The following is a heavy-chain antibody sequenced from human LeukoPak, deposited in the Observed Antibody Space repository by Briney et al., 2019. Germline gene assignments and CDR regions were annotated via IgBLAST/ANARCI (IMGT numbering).Heavy chain of an antibody. CDR1: GGTFSSYA. D-gene: IGHD3-22*01. V-gene: IGHV1-69*04. CDR2: IIPILGIA. Sequence: GSSVKVSCKASGGTFSSYAISWVRQAPGQGLEWMGRIIPILGIANYAQKFQGRVTITADKSTSTAYMELSSLRSEDTAVYYCATAPYYYDSSGYYSDYWGRGTLVTVSS. J-gene: IGHJ4*02. CDR3: ATAPYYYDSSGYYSDY.